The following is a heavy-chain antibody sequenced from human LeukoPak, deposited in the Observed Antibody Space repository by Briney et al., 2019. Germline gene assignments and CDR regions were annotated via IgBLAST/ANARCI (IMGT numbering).Heavy chain of an antibody. CDR2: IYSGGNT. Sequence: GGSLRLSCAASGFTVSSNYMSWVRQAPGKGLEWVSVIYSGGNTYYADSVKGRFTISRDNSKNTLYLQMNSLRAEDTAVYYCAKGPYYYYYYMDVWGKGTTVTISS. CDR1: GFTVSSNY. CDR3: AKGPYYYYYYMDV. J-gene: IGHJ6*03. V-gene: IGHV3-66*01.